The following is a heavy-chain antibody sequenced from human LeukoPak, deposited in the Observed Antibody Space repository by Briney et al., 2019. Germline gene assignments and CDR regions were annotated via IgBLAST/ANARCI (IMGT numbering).Heavy chain of an antibody. J-gene: IGHJ4*02. CDR1: GFTFSSYE. Sequence: GGSLRLSCAASGFTFSSYEMNWVRQAPGKGLEWVSYISSSGSTIYYADSVKGRFTISRDNSKNTLYLQMNSLRAEDTAVYYCARGIPYDSSGYYTQGPDYWGQGTLVTVSS. CDR3: ARGIPYDSSGYYTQGPDY. V-gene: IGHV3-48*03. D-gene: IGHD3-22*01. CDR2: ISSSGSTI.